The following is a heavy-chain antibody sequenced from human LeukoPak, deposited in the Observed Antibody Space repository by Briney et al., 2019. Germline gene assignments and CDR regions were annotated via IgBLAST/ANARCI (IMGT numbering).Heavy chain of an antibody. CDR2: ISGSGGST. J-gene: IGHJ6*03. D-gene: IGHD1-26*01. CDR3: AKDDSGSYCPYYYYMDV. V-gene: IGHV3-23*01. Sequence: GGSLRLSCAASGFTFSSSAMSWVRQAPGKGLEWVSGISGSGGSTYYADSVKGRFTISRDNSKNTLYLQMNSLRAEDTAVYYCAKDDSGSYCPYYYYMDVWGKGTTVTISS. CDR1: GFTFSSSA.